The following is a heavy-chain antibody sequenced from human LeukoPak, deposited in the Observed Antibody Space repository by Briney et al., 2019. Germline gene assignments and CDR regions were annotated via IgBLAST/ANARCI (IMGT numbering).Heavy chain of an antibody. V-gene: IGHV3-21*01. CDR2: ISSSSYI. CDR3: ARVITVYNDYEEVAEYFQH. J-gene: IGHJ1*01. Sequence: GGSLRLSCAASGFTFSSYSMNWVRQAPGKGLEWVSSISSSSYIYYADSVKGRFTISRDNAKNSLYLQMNSLRAEDTAVYYCARVITVYNDYEEVAEYFQHWGQGTLVIVSS. CDR1: GFTFSSYS. D-gene: IGHD4-17*01.